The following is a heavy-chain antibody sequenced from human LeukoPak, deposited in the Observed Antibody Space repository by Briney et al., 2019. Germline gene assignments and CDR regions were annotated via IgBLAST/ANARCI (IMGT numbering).Heavy chain of an antibody. V-gene: IGHV1-18*01. CDR3: ARLYNWIDDY. CDR2: ISTYSANT. D-gene: IGHD1-1*01. J-gene: IGHJ4*02. Sequence: ASVKVSCKASGYTFTSYGISWVRQAPGQGLEWMGWISTYSANTNYAQKFQGRVTMTTDTAASTAYMELRSLRSDDTAFYYCARLYNWIDDYWGQGTLVTVSS. CDR1: GYTFTSYG.